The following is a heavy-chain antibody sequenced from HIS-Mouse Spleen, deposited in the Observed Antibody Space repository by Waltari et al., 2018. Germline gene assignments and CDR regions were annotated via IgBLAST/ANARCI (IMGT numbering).Heavy chain of an antibody. Sequence: QVQLVESGGGVVQPGRSLRLSCAASGFTFSSYGMHWVRQAPGKGLGWVAVIWYDGSNKYYADSVKGRFTISRDNSKNTLYLQMNSLRAEDTAVYYCARDANWNDFYGMDVWGQGTTVTVSS. D-gene: IGHD1-20*01. CDR3: ARDANWNDFYGMDV. CDR1: GFTFSSYG. J-gene: IGHJ6*02. V-gene: IGHV3-33*01. CDR2: IWYDGSNK.